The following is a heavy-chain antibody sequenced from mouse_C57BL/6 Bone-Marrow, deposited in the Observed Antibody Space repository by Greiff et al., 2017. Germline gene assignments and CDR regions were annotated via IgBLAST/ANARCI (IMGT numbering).Heavy chain of an antibody. D-gene: IGHD2-4*01. V-gene: IGHV5-15*01. Sequence: EVHLVESGGGLVQPGGSLKLSCAASGFTFSDYGMAWVRQAPRQGPEWVAFISNLAYSIYYADTVTGRFTISRENAKNTMYLEMSSLRSEDTAKXYCARYDYDGYAMDYWGQGTSVTVSS. CDR1: GFTFSDYG. J-gene: IGHJ4*01. CDR3: ARYDYDGYAMDY. CDR2: ISNLAYSI.